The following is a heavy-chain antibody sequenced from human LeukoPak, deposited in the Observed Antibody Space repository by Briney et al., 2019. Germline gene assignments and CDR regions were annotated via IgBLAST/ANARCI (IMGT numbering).Heavy chain of an antibody. CDR1: RGSFIGYY. Sequence: SETLSHTCVVYRGSFIGYYWSWIRHPPRKGLEWIGEINHSGSANYNPSLKSRVTISVDTSKNQFSLKLSSVTAADTAVYYCARGLVRGASRIYWGQGTLVTVSS. CDR3: ARGLVRGASRIY. CDR2: INHSGSA. D-gene: IGHD3-10*01. J-gene: IGHJ4*02. V-gene: IGHV4-34*01.